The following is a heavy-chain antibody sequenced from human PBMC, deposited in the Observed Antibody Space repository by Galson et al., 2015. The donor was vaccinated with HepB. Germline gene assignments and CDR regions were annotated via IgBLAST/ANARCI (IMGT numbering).Heavy chain of an antibody. D-gene: IGHD1-1*01. CDR2: IWYDGSNK. CDR3: AKEGRTLAGTTRVIYSGLEY. J-gene: IGHJ4*02. V-gene: IGHV3-33*06. Sequence: SLRLSCAASGFILSDYNIHWVRQPPGKGLEWVAVIWYDGSNKYYEDSVKGRFTISRDNSKSTVYLQMNSLRVDDTAIYYCAKEGRTLAGTTRVIYSGLEYWGQGSLVSVSS. CDR1: GFILSDYN.